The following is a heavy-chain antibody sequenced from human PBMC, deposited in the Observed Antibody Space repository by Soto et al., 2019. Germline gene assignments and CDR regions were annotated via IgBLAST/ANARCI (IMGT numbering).Heavy chain of an antibody. CDR3: ARDYSSYGPFDY. D-gene: IGHD5-18*01. CDR1: GFTFSSYS. V-gene: IGHV3-48*01. CDR2: ISSSSYTI. Sequence: GGSLRLSCAASGFTFSSYSMNWVRQAPGKGLEWVSYISSSSYTIYYADSVKGRFTISRDNAKNSLYLQMNSLRAEGTAVYYCARDYSSYGPFDYWGQGTLVTVSS. J-gene: IGHJ4*02.